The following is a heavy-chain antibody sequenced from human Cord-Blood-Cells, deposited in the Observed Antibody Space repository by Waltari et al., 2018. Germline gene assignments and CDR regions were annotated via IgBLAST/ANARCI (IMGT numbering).Heavy chain of an antibody. CDR1: GFTFSGYA. CDR3: ARSIPFDY. J-gene: IGHJ4*02. Sequence: QVQLVESGGGVVQPGRALRLSCAASGFTFSGYARHWVRQAPGKGLEWVAVISYDGSNKYYADSVKGRFTISRDNSKNTLYLQMNSLRAEDTAVYYCARSIPFDYWGQGTLVTVSS. V-gene: IGHV3-30*04. D-gene: IGHD2-2*02. CDR2: ISYDGSNK.